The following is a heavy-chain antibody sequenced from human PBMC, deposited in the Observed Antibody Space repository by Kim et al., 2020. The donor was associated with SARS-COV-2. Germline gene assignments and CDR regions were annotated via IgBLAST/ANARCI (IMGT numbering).Heavy chain of an antibody. V-gene: IGHV3-23*01. CDR3: ASLAVAGTGDAFDI. Sequence: ADAVKGRFTNSRDNSKTTLYLQMNRLRAEYTAVYYCASLAVAGTGDAFDIWGQGTMVTVSS. D-gene: IGHD6-19*01. J-gene: IGHJ3*02.